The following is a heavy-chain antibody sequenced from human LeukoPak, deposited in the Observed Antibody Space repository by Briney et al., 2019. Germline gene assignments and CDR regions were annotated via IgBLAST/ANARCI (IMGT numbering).Heavy chain of an antibody. J-gene: IGHJ4*02. CDR2: INPNSGGT. CDR1: GYTFSGYY. Sequence: APVKVSCKASGYTFSGYYMHWVRQAPGQGLEWMGWINPNSGGTNCAQKFQGRVTMTRDTSISTAYMEVTRLRSDDTAVYYCARGSFYASGNYLVDYWGQGTLITVSS. CDR3: ARGSFYASGNYLVDY. V-gene: IGHV1-2*02. D-gene: IGHD2/OR15-2a*01.